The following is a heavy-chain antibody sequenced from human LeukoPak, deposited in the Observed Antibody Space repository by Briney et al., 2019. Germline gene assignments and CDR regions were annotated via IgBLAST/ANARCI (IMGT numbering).Heavy chain of an antibody. J-gene: IGHJ4*02. Sequence: SETLSLTCSVSGDSISSNNYYWNWIRQPAGKGLEWIGRISATGNTNYNPSLKSRGTISLDTSKNQFSLRLTSVTAADTAVYFCATLVSTRYYFDYWGQGTLVTVSS. D-gene: IGHD5/OR15-5a*01. CDR3: ATLVSTRYYFDY. CDR2: ISATGNT. V-gene: IGHV4-61*02. CDR1: GDSISSNNYY.